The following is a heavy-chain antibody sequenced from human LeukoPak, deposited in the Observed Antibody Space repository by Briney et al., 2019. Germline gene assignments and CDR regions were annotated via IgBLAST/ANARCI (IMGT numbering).Heavy chain of an antibody. J-gene: IGHJ5*02. D-gene: IGHD3-9*01. CDR1: GYTFTSYG. V-gene: IGHV1-18*01. CDR2: ISAYNGNT. CDR3: ARATYYDILTGLYWFDP. Sequence: ASVKVSCKASGYTFTSYGISWVRQAPGQGLEWMGWISAYNGNTNYAQKLQGRVTMTTDTSTSTAYMELRSLRSDDTAVYYCARATYYDILTGLYWFDPWGQGTLVTVSS.